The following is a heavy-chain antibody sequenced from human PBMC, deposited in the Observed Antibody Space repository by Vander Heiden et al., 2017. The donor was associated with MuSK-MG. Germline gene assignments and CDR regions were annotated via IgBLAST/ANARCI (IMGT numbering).Heavy chain of an antibody. CDR2: IKQDGSER. V-gene: IGHV3-7*01. CDR1: GFTFSSHW. Sequence: EVQLVESGGGLVQPGGSLRLSCAASGFTFSSHWMSWVRQAPGKGLEWVANIKQDGSERYYVDSVKGRFTISSDNAKNSLYLQMNSLRAEDTVLYYCARGSGYCSGGSCYPYYFDYWGQGTLVTVSS. CDR3: ARGSGYCSGGSCYPYYFDY. D-gene: IGHD2-15*01. J-gene: IGHJ4*02.